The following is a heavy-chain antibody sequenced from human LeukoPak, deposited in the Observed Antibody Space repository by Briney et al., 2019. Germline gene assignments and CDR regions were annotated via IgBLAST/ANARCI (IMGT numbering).Heavy chain of an antibody. Sequence: SETLSLTCTVSGGSISNYYWNWIRQPAGKGLEWIGRVFTTGATNYNPSLGSRVTMSVDTSKSQFSLKLNSVTAADTAVYYCARLESYSLTFDIWGRGTRVTVSS. J-gene: IGHJ3*02. D-gene: IGHD5-18*01. CDR2: VFTTGAT. CDR3: ARLESYSLTFDI. CDR1: GGSISNYY. V-gene: IGHV4-4*07.